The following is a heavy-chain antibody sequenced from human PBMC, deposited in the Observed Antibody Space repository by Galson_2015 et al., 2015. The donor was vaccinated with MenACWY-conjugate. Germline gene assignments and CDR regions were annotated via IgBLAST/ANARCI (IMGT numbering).Heavy chain of an antibody. J-gene: IGHJ6*02. V-gene: IGHV3-7*03. Sequence: SLRLSCAASGFTFRNYWMTWVRQAPGKGLEWVASISKDGSEKYYVDSVKGRFTISRDNTKNSMYLEMNSLRAEDTAVYYWARGHYGMDVWGQGTTVTASS. CDR2: ISKDGSEK. CDR1: GFTFRNYW. CDR3: ARGHYGMDV.